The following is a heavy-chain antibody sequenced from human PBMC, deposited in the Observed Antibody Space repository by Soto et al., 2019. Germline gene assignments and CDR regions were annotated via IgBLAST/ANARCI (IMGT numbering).Heavy chain of an antibody. J-gene: IGHJ6*02. V-gene: IGHV1-69*13. CDR2: IIPIFGTA. CDR1: GGTFSSYA. D-gene: IGHD3-3*01. Sequence: ASVKVSCKASGGTFSSYAISWVRQAPGQGLEWMGGIIPIFGTANYAQKFQGRVTITADESTSTAYMELSSLRSEDTAVYYRALESGPMDYYYGMDVWGQGTTVTVSS. CDR3: ALESGPMDYYYGMDV.